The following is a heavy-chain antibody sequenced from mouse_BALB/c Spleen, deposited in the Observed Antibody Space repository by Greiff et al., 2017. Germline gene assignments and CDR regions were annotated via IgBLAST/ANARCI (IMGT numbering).Heavy chain of an antibody. V-gene: IGHV5-4*02. J-gene: IGHJ3*01. CDR2: ISDGGSYT. CDR3: AREHYRYDAWFAY. CDR1: GFTFSDYY. Sequence: EVKLVESGGGLVKPGGSLKLSCAASGFTFSDYYMYWVRQTPEKRLEWVATISDGGSYTYYPDSVKGRFTISRDNAKNNLYLQMSSLKSEDTAMYYCAREHYRYDAWFAYWGQGTLVTVSA. D-gene: IGHD2-14*01.